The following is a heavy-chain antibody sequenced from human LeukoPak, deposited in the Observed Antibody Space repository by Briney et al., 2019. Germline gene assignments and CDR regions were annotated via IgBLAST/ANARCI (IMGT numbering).Heavy chain of an antibody. CDR1: GGSIIGHW. Sequence: SETLSLTCTVPGGSIIGHWWSWIRQPPGKGLEWIGDIFYSGSNNYNPSLKSRLSISLDTSKNQFSLKLSSVTAADTAIYYCARRNTADASIDFWGQGTLVIASS. J-gene: IGHJ4*02. CDR2: IFYSGSN. D-gene: IGHD2/OR15-2a*01. V-gene: IGHV4-59*08. CDR3: ARRNTADASIDF.